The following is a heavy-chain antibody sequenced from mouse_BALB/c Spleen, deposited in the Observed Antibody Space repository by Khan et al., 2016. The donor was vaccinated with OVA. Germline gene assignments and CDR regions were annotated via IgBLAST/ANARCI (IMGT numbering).Heavy chain of an antibody. Sequence: MQLEESGPELVKPGASVKIPCKASGYPFTDYNMDWVKQSHGKSLEWIGDITPNNGGTIYNQKFKGKATLTVDKSSSTAYMELRSLTSEDTAVYYCARGGFGSPFAYWGQGTLVTVSA. J-gene: IGHJ3*01. V-gene: IGHV1-18*01. CDR3: ARGGFGSPFAY. D-gene: IGHD1-1*01. CDR1: GYPFTDYN. CDR2: ITPNNGGT.